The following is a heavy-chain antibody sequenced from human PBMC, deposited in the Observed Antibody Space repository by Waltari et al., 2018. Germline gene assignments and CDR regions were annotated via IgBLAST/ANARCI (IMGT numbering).Heavy chain of an antibody. CDR3: AKDRDESEPYCGSHCYWDY. V-gene: IGHV3-23*01. CDR1: GFPFRRSA. CDR2: IRPSGDST. Sequence: EVQLLESGGGLVQPGGSLRLSCADSGFPFRRSAMAWCRQAPGKGLEWVSAIRPSGDSTHYGDSVKGRFTIARDNSKNTLYLQLNSLRDEDTAIYYCAKDRDESEPYCGSHCYWDYWGQGTLVTVSS. D-gene: IGHD2-21*02. J-gene: IGHJ4*02.